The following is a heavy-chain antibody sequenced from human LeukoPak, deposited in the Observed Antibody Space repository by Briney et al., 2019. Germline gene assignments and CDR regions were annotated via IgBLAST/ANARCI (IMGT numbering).Heavy chain of an antibody. D-gene: IGHD2-2*01. Sequence: SETLSLTCAVSGFSINSGYFWAWIRQSPGKGLEWIGSIFHNGITYYNPSLKSRLTTSVDTSKNQFSLRLSSVTAADTAVYYCARRISTRRGETCSSTSCYFDYWGQGTLVTVSS. CDR1: GFSINSGYF. CDR2: IFHNGIT. CDR3: ARRISTRRGETCSSTSCYFDY. J-gene: IGHJ4*02. V-gene: IGHV4-38-2*01.